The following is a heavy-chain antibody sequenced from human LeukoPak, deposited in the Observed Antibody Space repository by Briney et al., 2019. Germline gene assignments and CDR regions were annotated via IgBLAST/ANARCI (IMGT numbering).Heavy chain of an antibody. V-gene: IGHV4-34*01. J-gene: IGHJ6*02. D-gene: IGHD6-13*01. CDR2: INHSGST. CDR3: ARGVAAAGTSFRYYGMDV. Sequence: SETLSLTCAVYGGSFSGYYWSWIRQPPGKGLEWIGEINHSGSTNYNPSLKSRVTISVDTSKNQCSLKLSSVTAADTAVYYCARGVAAAGTSFRYYGMDVWGQGTTVTVSS. CDR1: GGSFSGYY.